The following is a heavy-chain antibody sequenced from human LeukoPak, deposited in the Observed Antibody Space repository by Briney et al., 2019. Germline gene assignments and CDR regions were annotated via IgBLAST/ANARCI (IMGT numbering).Heavy chain of an antibody. CDR1: GGSISSGGYY. D-gene: IGHD3-22*01. CDR2: INHSGST. CDR3: ARACGSYDSSGSNAFDI. J-gene: IGHJ3*02. Sequence: SETLSLTCAVSGGSISSGGYYWSWIRQPPGKGLEWIGEINHSGSTNYNPSLKSRVTISVDTSKNQFSLKLSSVTAADTAVYYCARACGSYDSSGSNAFDIWGQGTMVTVSS. V-gene: IGHV4-34*01.